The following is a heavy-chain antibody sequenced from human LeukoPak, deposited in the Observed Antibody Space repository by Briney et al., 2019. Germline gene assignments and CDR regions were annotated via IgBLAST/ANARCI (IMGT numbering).Heavy chain of an antibody. V-gene: IGHV3-74*01. CDR2: IDNDGHGI. CDR1: GFTFSDYW. CDR3: ATGGGWVPSFGVVTHIDV. Sequence: GGSLTPSCAASGFTFSDYWMHWVRQGPEKGLELVSRIDNDGHGILYADPVKGRVTTSRDNAKNTLYLQMNSLRFEDTAVYYCATGGGWVPSFGVVTHIDVWGKGTTVTVSS. J-gene: IGHJ6*04. D-gene: IGHD3-3*01.